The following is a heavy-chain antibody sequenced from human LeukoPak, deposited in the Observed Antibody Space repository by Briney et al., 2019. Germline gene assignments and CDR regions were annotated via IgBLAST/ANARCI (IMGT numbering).Heavy chain of an antibody. CDR1: GFTFSSYW. Sequence: PGGSLRLSCAASGFTFSSYWMSWVRQAPGKGLEWVANIKQDGSEKYYVDSVKGRFTISRDDAKNSLYLQMNSLRAEDTAVYYSLRVRGDMVLDPWGQGTLVTVSS. J-gene: IGHJ5*02. CDR3: LRVRGDMVLDP. D-gene: IGHD4/OR15-4a*01. CDR2: IKQDGSEK. V-gene: IGHV3-7*01.